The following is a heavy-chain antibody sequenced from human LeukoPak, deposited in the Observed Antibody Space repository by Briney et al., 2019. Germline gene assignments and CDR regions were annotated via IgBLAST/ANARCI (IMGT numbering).Heavy chain of an antibody. D-gene: IGHD3-22*01. CDR3: ARGPETYYYDSSGYYPNWFDP. CDR1: GYTFTSYD. V-gene: IGHV1-8*01. J-gene: IGHJ5*02. CDR2: MNPNSGNT. Sequence: ASVKVSCKASGYTFTSYDINWVRQATGQGLEWMGWMNPNSGNTGYAQKFQGRVTITTDESTSTAYMELSSLRSEDTAVYYCARGPETYYYDSSGYYPNWFDPWGQGTLVTVSS.